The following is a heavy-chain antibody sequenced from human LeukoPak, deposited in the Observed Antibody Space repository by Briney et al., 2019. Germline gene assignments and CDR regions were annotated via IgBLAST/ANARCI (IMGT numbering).Heavy chain of an antibody. V-gene: IGHV4-59*01. J-gene: IGHJ4*02. CDR1: RGSISTYY. D-gene: IGHD5-18*01. CDR2: MFYNGTT. Sequence: SETLSLTCTVSRGSISTYYWSWIRKPPGKGLEWIGDMFYNGTTNYNPSLRRRVTISVDTSKKQFSLKVTSVTAADTAVYYCARGRYGRPDYWGQGTLVTVSS. CDR3: ARGRYGRPDY.